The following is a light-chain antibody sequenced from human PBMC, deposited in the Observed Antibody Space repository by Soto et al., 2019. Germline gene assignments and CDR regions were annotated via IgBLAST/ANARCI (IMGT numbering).Light chain of an antibody. V-gene: IGLV2-23*02. J-gene: IGLJ2*01. CDR1: SSDVGSYNL. CDR3: CSYAGSSTVVI. CDR2: EDN. Sequence: QSVLTQPASVSGSPGQSITISCTGTSSDVGSYNLVSWYQQHPGKAPKLMILEDNKRPSGVSNRFSGSKSGNTASLTISGLQAEDEADYYCCSYAGSSTVVIFGGGTKVTVL.